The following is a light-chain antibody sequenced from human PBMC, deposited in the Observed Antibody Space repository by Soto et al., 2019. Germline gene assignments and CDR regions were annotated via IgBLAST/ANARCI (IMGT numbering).Light chain of an antibody. Sequence: DIQMTQSPSSLSASVGDRVTITCRASQSISSYLNWYQQKPGKAPKLLIYAASSLQSGFPSRFSGSGSGTEFTLTITSLQPEDFATYFCQQGNSFPRTFGQGTKVDI. CDR3: QQGNSFPRT. J-gene: IGKJ1*01. CDR1: QSISSY. CDR2: AAS. V-gene: IGKV1-39*01.